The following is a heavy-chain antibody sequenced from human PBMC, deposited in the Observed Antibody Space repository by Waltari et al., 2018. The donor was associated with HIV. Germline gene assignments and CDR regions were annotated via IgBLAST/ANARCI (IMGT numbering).Heavy chain of an antibody. Sequence: QLQLQESGPGLVKPSETLSLTCTVPGGSISSRYYYWGWIRQPPGKGLEWIGSIYYSGSTYYNPSLKSRVTISVDTSKNQFSLKLSSVTAADTAVYYCARISSSWGYYFDYWGQGTLVTVSS. CDR3: ARISSSWGYYFDY. CDR1: GGSISSRYYY. CDR2: IYYSGST. V-gene: IGHV4-39*01. J-gene: IGHJ4*02. D-gene: IGHD6-13*01.